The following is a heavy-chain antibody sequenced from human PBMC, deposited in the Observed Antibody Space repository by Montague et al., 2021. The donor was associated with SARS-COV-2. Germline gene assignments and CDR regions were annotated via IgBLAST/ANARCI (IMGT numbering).Heavy chain of an antibody. J-gene: IGHJ4*02. V-gene: IGHV4-39*01. Sequence: SETLSLTCTVSGASISSSSYYWGWIRQPPGKGLEWIGNIYYSGNTYYNPSLKSRVTISVDTSKNQFSLTLSSVTAADTAIYYCARQGNSGNLIDYWGQGTLVTVSS. CDR2: IYYSGNT. CDR3: ARQGNSGNLIDY. CDR1: GASISSSSYY. D-gene: IGHD3-10*01.